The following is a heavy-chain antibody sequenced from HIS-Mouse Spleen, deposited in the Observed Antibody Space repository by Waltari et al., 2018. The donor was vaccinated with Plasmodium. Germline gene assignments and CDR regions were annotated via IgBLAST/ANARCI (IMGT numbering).Heavy chain of an antibody. CDR1: GGSISSYY. CDR2: IYYSGRT. Sequence: QVQLQESGPGLVKPSETLSLTCTVSGGSISSYYWSWIRQPPGKGLEWSGYIYYSGRTNYNPSLKSRVTLSVDTSKNQFSLKLSAVTAADTAVYYCARGYDFWSGYSPYFDYWGQGTLVTVSS. V-gene: IGHV4-59*01. J-gene: IGHJ4*02. CDR3: ARGYDFWSGYSPYFDY. D-gene: IGHD3-3*01.